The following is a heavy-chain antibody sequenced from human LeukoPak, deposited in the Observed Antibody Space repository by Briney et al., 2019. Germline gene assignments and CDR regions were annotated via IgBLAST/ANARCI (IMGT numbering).Heavy chain of an antibody. D-gene: IGHD1-26*01. CDR3: ARVGELDY. J-gene: IGHJ4*02. CDR1: GFTFSNFA. CDR2: ISSSSSTI. Sequence: GGSLRLSCAASGFTFSNFAMNWVRQAPGKGLEWVSYISSSSSTIYHADSVKGRFTISRDNAQNSVYLQMNSLRDEDTAVYYCARVGELDYWGQGTLVTVSS. V-gene: IGHV3-48*02.